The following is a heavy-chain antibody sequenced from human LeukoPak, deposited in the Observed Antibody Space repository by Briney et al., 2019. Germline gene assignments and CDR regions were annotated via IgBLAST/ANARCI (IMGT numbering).Heavy chain of an antibody. V-gene: IGHV3-33*08. Sequence: GGSLRLSCAASGFTFSNYAMSWVRQAPGKGLEWVAVIWYDGSNKYYADSVKGRFTISRDNSKNTLYLQMNSLRAEDTAVYYCARDFSGYIDYWGQGTLVTVSS. CDR2: IWYDGSNK. CDR3: ARDFSGYIDY. CDR1: GFTFSNYA. J-gene: IGHJ4*02. D-gene: IGHD2-15*01.